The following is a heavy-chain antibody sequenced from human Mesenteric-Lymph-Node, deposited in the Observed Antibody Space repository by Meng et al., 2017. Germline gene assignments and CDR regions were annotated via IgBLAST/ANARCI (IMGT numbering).Heavy chain of an antibody. CDR2: IDGHGSGK. CDR3: ARGGLAYYYGSGIDFAAFDI. J-gene: IGHJ3*02. D-gene: IGHD3-10*01. V-gene: IGHV3-7*03. CDR1: GFSFNYYW. Sequence: GESLKISCGASGFSFNYYWMAWVRQAPGKGLEWVANIDGHGSGKYYGDSMKGRFIMSRDNAKNSLYLQMNSLRAEDTALYYCARGGLAYYYGSGIDFAAFDIWGQGTMVTVSS.